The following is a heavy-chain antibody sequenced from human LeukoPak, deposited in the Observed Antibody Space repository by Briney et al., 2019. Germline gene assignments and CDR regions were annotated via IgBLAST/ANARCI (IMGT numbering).Heavy chain of an antibody. V-gene: IGHV5-51*01. D-gene: IGHD2-2*01. CDR3: ARQYCSSTSCSNWFDP. J-gene: IGHJ5*02. CDR2: IYPGDSDT. CDR1: GYRFTNYW. Sequence: GESLKISCKGSGYRFTNYWIGWVRQMPGKGLEWMGIIYPGDSDTRYSPSFQGQVTISADKSISTAYLQWSSLKASDTAMYYCARQYCSSTSCSNWFDPWGQGTLVTVSS.